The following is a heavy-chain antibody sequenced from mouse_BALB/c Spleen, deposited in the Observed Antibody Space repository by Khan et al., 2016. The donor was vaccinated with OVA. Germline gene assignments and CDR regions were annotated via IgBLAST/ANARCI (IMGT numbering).Heavy chain of an antibody. D-gene: IGHD2-3*01. CDR1: GYSITSDYA. CDR3: ARDGSRYNYAMDY. CDR2: ISYSGST. V-gene: IGHV3-2*02. Sequence: EVQLQESGPGLVKPSQSLSLTCTVTGYSITSDYAWNWIRQFPGNKLEWMGYISYSGSTNYNPALKSRISITRDTSKTQLFLQLNSVTTEDTATYYCARDGSRYNYAMDYWGQGTSVTVSS. J-gene: IGHJ4*01.